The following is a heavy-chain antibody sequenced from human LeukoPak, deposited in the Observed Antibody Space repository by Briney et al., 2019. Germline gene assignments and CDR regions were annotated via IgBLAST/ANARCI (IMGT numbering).Heavy chain of an antibody. J-gene: IGHJ2*01. CDR3: AREFSSSPWYFDL. CDR2: INPSGGST. CDR1: GYTFTSYY. Sequence: ASVKVSCKASGYTFTSYYMYWVRQAPGQGLEWMGIINPSGGSTSYAQKFQGRVTMTRDMSTSTVYMELSSLRSEDTAVYYCAREFSSSPWYFDLWGRGTLVTVSS. D-gene: IGHD6-6*01. V-gene: IGHV1-46*01.